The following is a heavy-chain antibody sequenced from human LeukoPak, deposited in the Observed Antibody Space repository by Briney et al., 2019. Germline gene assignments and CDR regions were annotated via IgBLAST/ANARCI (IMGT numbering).Heavy chain of an antibody. CDR1: GFTVSSND. V-gene: IGHV3-53*04. Sequence: GGSLRLSCAASGFTVSSNDMNWVRQAPGKGLEGVSLIYAGGSGSAYYADSVKGRLTGSRHEPKNTLDLQMNSLRVDDTAVYYCLRQGRGSPPRWGQGTLVTVSS. CDR2: IYAGGSGSA. CDR3: LRQGRGSPPR. D-gene: IGHD1-26*01. J-gene: IGHJ4*02.